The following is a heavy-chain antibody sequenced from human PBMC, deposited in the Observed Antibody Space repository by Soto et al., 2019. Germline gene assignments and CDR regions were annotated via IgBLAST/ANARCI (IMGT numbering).Heavy chain of an antibody. CDR2: IDPSDSYT. J-gene: IGHJ6*02. V-gene: IGHV5-10-1*01. CDR1: GYSFTSYW. Sequence: GESLKISCKGSGYSFTSYWISWVRQMPGKGLEWMGRIDPSDSYTNYSPSFQGHVTISADKSISTAYLQWSSLKASDTAMYYCASPTDPGYYYYGMDVWGQGTTVTVS. CDR3: ASPTDPGYYYYGMDV.